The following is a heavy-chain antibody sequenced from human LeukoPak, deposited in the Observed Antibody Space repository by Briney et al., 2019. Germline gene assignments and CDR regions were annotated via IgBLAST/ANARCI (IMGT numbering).Heavy chain of an antibody. CDR3: ARAQVGAAAGTTFDY. CDR2: IYHSGST. D-gene: IGHD6-13*01. CDR1: GYSISSGYY. J-gene: IGHJ4*02. Sequence: NTSETLSRTCAVSGYSISSGYYWGWIRQPPGKGLEWIGSIYHSGSTYYNPSLKSRVTIPVDTSKNQFSLKLSSVTAADTAVYYCARAQVGAAAGTTFDYWGQGTLVTVSS. V-gene: IGHV4-38-2*01.